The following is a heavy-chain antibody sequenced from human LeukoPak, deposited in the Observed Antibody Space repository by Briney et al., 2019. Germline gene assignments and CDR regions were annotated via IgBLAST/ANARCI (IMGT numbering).Heavy chain of an antibody. D-gene: IGHD6-13*01. V-gene: IGHV1-2*02. CDR1: GYTFTGYY. J-gene: IGHJ6*03. Sequence: AASVKVSCKASGYTFTGYYMHWVRQAPGQGLEWMGWINPNSGGTNYAQKFQGRVTMTRDTSISTAYMELSRLRSDDTAVYYCARESAGIAAAGDFYMDVWGKGTTVTVSS. CDR2: INPNSGGT. CDR3: ARESAGIAAAGDFYMDV.